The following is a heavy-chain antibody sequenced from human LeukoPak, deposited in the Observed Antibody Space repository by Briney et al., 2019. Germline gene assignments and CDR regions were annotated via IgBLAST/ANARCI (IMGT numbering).Heavy chain of an antibody. V-gene: IGHV3-11*01. D-gene: IGHD2-2*02. Sequence: GGSLRLSCAASGFTFNDYYMSWIRQAPGKGLEWVSYISSSGSTIYYADSVKGRFTISRDNAKNSLYLQMNSLRAEDTAVYYCARDFPVPAAIVQYYYYGMDVWGQGTTVTVSS. CDR1: GFTFNDYY. CDR2: ISSSGSTI. CDR3: ARDFPVPAAIVQYYYYGMDV. J-gene: IGHJ6*02.